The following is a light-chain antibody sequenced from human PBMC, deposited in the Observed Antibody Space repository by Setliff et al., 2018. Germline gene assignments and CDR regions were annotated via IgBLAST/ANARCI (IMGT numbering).Light chain of an antibody. J-gene: IGLJ1*01. V-gene: IGLV2-14*01. CDR2: EVS. CDR3: SSYTSLSTRV. CDR1: SSDVGTYNY. Sequence: SALAQPASVSGSPGQSITISCTGTSSDVGTYNYVSWYRQHPGKAPKLIIFEVSNRPSGIPNRFSGSKSGNTASLSISGLQAEDEADYYCSSYTSLSTRVFGTGTEVTVL.